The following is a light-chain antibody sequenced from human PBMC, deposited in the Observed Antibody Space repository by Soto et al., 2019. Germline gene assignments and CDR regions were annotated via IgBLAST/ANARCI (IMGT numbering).Light chain of an antibody. CDR1: QGISDY. V-gene: IGKV1-27*01. CDR3: HKYDSAPWT. J-gene: IGKJ1*01. CDR2: GAS. Sequence: IQMTQSPPSLSASVGDRVTITCRASQGISDYLAWYQHKPGKVPKLLMYGASTLQSGVPSLFSGSGSGTDFTLTISSLQPEDVATYYCHKYDSAPWTFGQGTKVEIK.